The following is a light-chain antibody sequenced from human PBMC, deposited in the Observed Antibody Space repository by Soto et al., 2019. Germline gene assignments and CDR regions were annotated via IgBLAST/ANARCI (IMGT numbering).Light chain of an antibody. Sequence: QSVLTQPPSVSGAPGQRVTISCSGSSSNIGARYDVHWYQQLPGTAPKLLIYGNTNRPSGVPDRFSGSKSGSSASLAITGLQAEDEADYYCQSYDNSLSGSVVFGGGTKLTVL. V-gene: IGLV1-40*01. CDR3: QSYDNSLSGSVV. CDR2: GNT. J-gene: IGLJ2*01. CDR1: SSNIGARYD.